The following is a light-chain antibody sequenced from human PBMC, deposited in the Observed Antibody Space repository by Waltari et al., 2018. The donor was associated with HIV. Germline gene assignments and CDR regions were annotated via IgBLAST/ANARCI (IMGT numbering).Light chain of an antibody. CDR1: PNILYSSTNKNF. CDR2: WAS. CDR3: QQYYSTPLT. Sequence: DIVMTQSPDSLAVSLGERATIHCHASPNILYSSTNKNFLASYQQKPGQPPKLLLYWASTRDSGVPDRFSGSGSGTDFTLTISSLQAEDVAIYYCQQYYSTPLTFGGGTKVE. J-gene: IGKJ4*01. V-gene: IGKV4-1*01.